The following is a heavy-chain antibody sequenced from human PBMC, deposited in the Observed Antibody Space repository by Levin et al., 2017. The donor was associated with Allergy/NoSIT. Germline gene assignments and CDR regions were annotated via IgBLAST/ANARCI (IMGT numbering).Heavy chain of an antibody. J-gene: IGHJ4*02. V-gene: IGHV3-21*01. Sequence: RPGGSLRLSCTASGFIFSSYAVHWVRQAPGKGLEWVSSISDNSALMYYADSAKGRFTISRDNARDSVYLQMHSLRTEDTAVYYCARSVAAAGTDLDYWGQGTLVTVSS. CDR2: ISDNSALM. CDR3: ARSVAAAGTDLDY. CDR1: GFIFSSYA. D-gene: IGHD6-13*01.